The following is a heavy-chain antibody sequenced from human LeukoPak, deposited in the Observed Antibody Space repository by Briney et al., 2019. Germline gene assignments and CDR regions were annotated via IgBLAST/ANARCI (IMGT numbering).Heavy chain of an antibody. J-gene: IGHJ3*01. V-gene: IGHV4-4*07. D-gene: IGHD3-22*01. Sequence: PSETLSLTCTVSGGSISSYYWSWIRQPAGKGLEWIGRIYTSGSTNYNPSLKSRVTMSADTSKNQLSLKLSSVTAADTAVYFCARDTVVVITTSHDAFDVWGQGTMVTVSS. CDR2: IYTSGST. CDR3: ARDTVVVITTSHDAFDV. CDR1: GGSISSYY.